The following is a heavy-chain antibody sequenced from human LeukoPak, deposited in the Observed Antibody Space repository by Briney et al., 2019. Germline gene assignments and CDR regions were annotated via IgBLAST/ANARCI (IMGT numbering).Heavy chain of an antibody. Sequence: GESLKISCKGSGYSFTNYWIGWVRQMPGQGLQWMGIIYPGDSDTTYSPSFQGHVTISADTSFSTAYLQWSSLKASDTAMYYCARRGLAPGTQIGYWGQGTLVTVSS. CDR2: IYPGDSDT. CDR3: ARRGLAPGTQIGY. CDR1: GYSFTNYW. D-gene: IGHD1-7*01. V-gene: IGHV5-51*01. J-gene: IGHJ4*02.